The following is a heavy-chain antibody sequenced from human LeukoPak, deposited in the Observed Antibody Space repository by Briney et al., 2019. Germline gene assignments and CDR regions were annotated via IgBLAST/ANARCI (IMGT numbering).Heavy chain of an antibody. J-gene: IGHJ4*02. CDR3: ARHGQLGKDIDY. V-gene: IGHV3-7*01. Sequence: GGSLRLSCAASGFTFSSYEMNWVRHVPGKGLEWVANIKHDGNEKYYVDSLKGRFTISRDNAKNSLYLQMNSLRFEDTAVYYCARHGQLGKDIDYWGQGTLVTVSS. CDR1: GFTFSSYE. D-gene: IGHD6-13*01. CDR2: IKHDGNEK.